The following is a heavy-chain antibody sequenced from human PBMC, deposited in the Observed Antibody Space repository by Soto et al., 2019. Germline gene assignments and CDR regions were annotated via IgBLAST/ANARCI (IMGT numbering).Heavy chain of an antibody. V-gene: IGHV1-69*13. CDR3: ARGHLDYYDSSGYYYIPHY. CDR1: GGTFSNYA. D-gene: IGHD3-22*01. J-gene: IGHJ4*02. CDR2: IIPIFGTA. Sequence: SVKVSCKASGGTFSNYAISWVRQAPGQGLEWMGGIIPIFGTANYAQKFQGGVTITADESTSTAYMELSSLRSEDTAVYYCARGHLDYYDSSGYYYIPHYWGQGTLVTVSS.